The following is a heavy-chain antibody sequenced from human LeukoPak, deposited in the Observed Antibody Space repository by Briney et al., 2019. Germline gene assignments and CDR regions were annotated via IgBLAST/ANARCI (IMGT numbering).Heavy chain of an antibody. CDR2: INPNSGGT. Sequence: ASVKVSCKASGYTFTGYYMHWVRQAPGQGLEWMGWINPNSGGTNYAQKFQGRVTMTRDTPISTAYMELSRLRSDDTAVYYCARDMGRWLQIRYYYMDVWGKGTTVTVSS. J-gene: IGHJ6*03. V-gene: IGHV1-2*02. D-gene: IGHD5-24*01. CDR1: GYTFTGYY. CDR3: ARDMGRWLQIRYYYMDV.